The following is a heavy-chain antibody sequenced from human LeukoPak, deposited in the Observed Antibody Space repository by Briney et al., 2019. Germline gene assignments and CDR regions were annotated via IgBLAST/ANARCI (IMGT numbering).Heavy chain of an antibody. V-gene: IGHV4-39*01. CDR2: IYYSGST. J-gene: IGHJ4*02. Sequence: PSETLSLTCTVSSGSISSSTYFWGWLRQPPGKGLEWIGSIYYSGSTYYNPSLKSRVTISVDTSKNLFSLQLSSVTAADTAVYYCASRERGMIATTQWFWGQGTLVTVSS. D-gene: IGHD2-21*01. CDR3: ASRERGMIATTQWF. CDR1: SGSISSSTYF.